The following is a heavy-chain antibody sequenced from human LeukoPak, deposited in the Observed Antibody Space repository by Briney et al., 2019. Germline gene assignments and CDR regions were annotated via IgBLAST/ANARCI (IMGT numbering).Heavy chain of an antibody. CDR2: TYYRSKWYS. CDR3: AGSPDGSYPDS. D-gene: IGHD1-26*01. Sequence: SSQTLSLTCAISGDSVSSNSAAWNWLRQSPSRGLEWLGRTYYRSKWYSDYAVSVKSRITINADTSKNQFSLHLSSVTPDDTAVYYCAGSPDGSYPDSWGQGALVTVSS. J-gene: IGHJ4*02. V-gene: IGHV6-1*01. CDR1: GDSVSSNSAA.